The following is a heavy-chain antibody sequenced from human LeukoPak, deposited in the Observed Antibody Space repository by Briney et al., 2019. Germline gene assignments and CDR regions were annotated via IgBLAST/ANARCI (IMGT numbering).Heavy chain of an antibody. CDR3: ARDEHSKDYDFWSGYLSKYGMDV. J-gene: IGHJ6*02. Sequence: GGSLRLSCAASGFTFSSYSMNWVRQAPGKGLEWVSYISSSSTIYYADSVKGRFTISRDNAKNSLYLQMNSLRDEDTAVYYCARDEHSKDYDFWSGYLSKYGMDVWGQGTTVTVSS. V-gene: IGHV3-48*02. CDR2: ISSSSTI. CDR1: GFTFSSYS. D-gene: IGHD3-3*01.